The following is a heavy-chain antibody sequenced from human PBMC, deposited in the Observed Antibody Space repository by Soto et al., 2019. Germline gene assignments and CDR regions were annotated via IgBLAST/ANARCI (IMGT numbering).Heavy chain of an antibody. CDR2: IKSKTDGGTT. Sequence: EVQLVESGGGLVKPGGSLRLSCAASGFTFSNAWMNWVRQAPGKGLEWVGRIKSKTDGGTTGYAAPVKGRFTISRDDSQNTLYLQMNSLKTEDTAVYYCAIEPYQYYLFGMDVWGHGTTVTVSS. J-gene: IGHJ6*02. CDR1: GFTFSNAW. V-gene: IGHV3-15*07. CDR3: AIEPYQYYLFGMDV.